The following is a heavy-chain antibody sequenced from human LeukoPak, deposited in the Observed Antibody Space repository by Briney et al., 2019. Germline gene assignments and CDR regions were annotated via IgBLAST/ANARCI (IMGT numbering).Heavy chain of an antibody. CDR3: ARGDDYGVHFDP. J-gene: IGHJ5*02. CDR2: INHSGST. V-gene: IGHV4-34*01. D-gene: IGHD4-17*01. Sequence: SETLSLTCAVYGGSFSGYYWSWIRQPPGKGLEWIGEINHSGSTNYNPSLKSRVTISVDTSKNQFSLKLSSVTAADTAVYYCARGDDYGVHFDPWGQGTLATVSS. CDR1: GGSFSGYY.